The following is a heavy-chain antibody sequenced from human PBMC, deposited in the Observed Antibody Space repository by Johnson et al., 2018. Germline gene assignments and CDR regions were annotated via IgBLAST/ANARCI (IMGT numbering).Heavy chain of an antibody. CDR2: IWYDGSNK. J-gene: IGHJ6*02. CDR1: GFTFSSYG. D-gene: IGHD2-2*01. V-gene: IGHV3-33*01. Sequence: VQLLESGGGVVQPGRSLRLSCAASGFTFSSYGMHWVRQAPGKGLEWVAVIWYDGSNKYYADSVKGRFTISRDNSKNTLYLQMNSLRAEDTAVYYCARAPGSAARYYYYGMDVWGQGTTVTVSS. CDR3: ARAPGSAARYYYYGMDV.